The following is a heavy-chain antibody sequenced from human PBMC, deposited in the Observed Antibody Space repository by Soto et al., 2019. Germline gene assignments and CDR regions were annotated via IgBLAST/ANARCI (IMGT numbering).Heavy chain of an antibody. J-gene: IGHJ4*02. V-gene: IGHV4-34*01. CDR2: IHDSRST. Sequence: QVQLQQWGAGLLKPSETLSLTCAVSGGSLSGYYWSWIRQPPGKGLEWIGEIHDSRSTNYNPSLKSRVTIAVDTSKNQFFLKLKSVSAGDTAVYYCARSGYSTSLFRWGQGTLVTVSS. CDR3: ARSGYSTSLFR. D-gene: IGHD5-18*01. CDR1: GGSLSGYY.